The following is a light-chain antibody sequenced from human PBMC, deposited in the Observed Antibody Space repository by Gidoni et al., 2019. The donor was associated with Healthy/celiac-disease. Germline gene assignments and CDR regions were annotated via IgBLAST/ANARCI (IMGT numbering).Light chain of an antibody. V-gene: IGKV3-15*01. CDR1: QSVSSN. J-gene: IGKJ2*04. CDR2: GAS. CDR3: QQYNNGLCS. Sequence: EIVMTQSPATLSVSPGERATLSCRASQSVSSNLAWYQQKPGQAPRLLIYGASTRATGIPARFSGSGSGTEFTLTISSLQSEDFAVYYCQQYNNGLCSFGQGTKLEI.